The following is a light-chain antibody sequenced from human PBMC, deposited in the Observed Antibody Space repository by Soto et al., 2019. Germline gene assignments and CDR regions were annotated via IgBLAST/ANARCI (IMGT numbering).Light chain of an antibody. V-gene: IGKV3-15*01. J-gene: IGKJ5*01. Sequence: EIVMTQSPATLSVSHGERATLSCRASQTVSSNLAGYQQKPAQAPRLLIFGAASRAAGIPARFSGSGSGTEFTLTISSLQSEDVAVYYCQQYNNWPPITFGQGTRLEIK. CDR3: QQYNNWPPIT. CDR1: QTVSSN. CDR2: GAA.